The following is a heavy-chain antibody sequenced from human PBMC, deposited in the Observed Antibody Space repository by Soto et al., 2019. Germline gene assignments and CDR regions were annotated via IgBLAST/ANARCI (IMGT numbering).Heavy chain of an antibody. Sequence: PSEPLPLPGSVLDDSINGHNDYWGGTPQPPGKGLEWIGSIFYRGNAYYNPSLQTRVTISLDKSKSQFSLKLNSVTAADSAVYFCARLEGLATISYYFDFWGPGALVTVSS. J-gene: IGHJ4*02. CDR2: IFYRGNA. V-gene: IGHV4-39*01. D-gene: IGHD3-9*01. CDR3: ARLEGLATISYYFDF. CDR1: DDSINGHNDY.